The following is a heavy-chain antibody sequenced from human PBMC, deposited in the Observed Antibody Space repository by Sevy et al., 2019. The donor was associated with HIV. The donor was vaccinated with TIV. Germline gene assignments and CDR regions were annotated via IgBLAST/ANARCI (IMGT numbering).Heavy chain of an antibody. CDR3: AKDRAASGPGWYFDL. D-gene: IGHD6-13*01. CDR2: INWNSGRT. Sequence: GGSLRLSCAASGFTFDDFAMHWVRQSPGKGLEWVSGINWNSGRTEYADSVKGRFTISRHNTKESLYLQMHSLRHEDTAFYYCAKDRAASGPGWYFDLWGRGTLVTVSS. V-gene: IGHV3-9*01. CDR1: GFTFDDFA. J-gene: IGHJ2*01.